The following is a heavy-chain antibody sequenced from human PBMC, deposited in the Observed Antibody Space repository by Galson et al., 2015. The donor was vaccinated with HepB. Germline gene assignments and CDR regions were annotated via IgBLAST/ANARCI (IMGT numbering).Heavy chain of an antibody. D-gene: IGHD2-2*01. J-gene: IGHJ5*02. V-gene: IGHV3-21*01. CDR2: ISTSSSYT. CDR1: GFTFSSYG. CDR3: ARSGDEGYCSSTSCNWYNWFDP. Sequence: SLRLSCAASGFTFSSYGMNWVRQAPGKGLEWVSSISTSSSYTYYADSVKGRFTISRDNAKNSLYLQMNSLRAEDTAVYYCARSGDEGYCSSTSCNWYNWFDPWGQGTLVTVSS.